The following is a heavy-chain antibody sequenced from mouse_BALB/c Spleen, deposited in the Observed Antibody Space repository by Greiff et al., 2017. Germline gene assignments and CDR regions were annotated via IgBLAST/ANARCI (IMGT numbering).Heavy chain of an antibody. D-gene: IGHD2-4*01. CDR1: GYTFTSYY. V-gene: IGHV1S81*02. Sequence: VQLQESGAELVKPGASVKLSCKASGYTFTSYYMYWVKQRPGQGLEWIGGINPSNGGTNFNEKFKSKATLTVDKSSSTAYMQLSSLTSEDSAVYYCTRSDYDYDVDFDYWGQGTTLTVSS. J-gene: IGHJ2*01. CDR3: TRSDYDYDVDFDY. CDR2: INPSNGGT.